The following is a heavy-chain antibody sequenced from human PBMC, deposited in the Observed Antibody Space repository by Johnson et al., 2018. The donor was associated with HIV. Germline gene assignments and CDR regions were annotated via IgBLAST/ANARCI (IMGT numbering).Heavy chain of an antibody. J-gene: IGHJ3*02. D-gene: IGHD3-10*01. CDR2: IWYDGSNT. V-gene: IGHV3-33*06. Sequence: QVQLVESGGGVVQPGRSLRLSCAASGFTFSSYGMHWVRQAPGKGLEWVAVIWYDGSNTYYADSVKGRFTISRANSKNTLYLQMNSLRAEDTAVYYCAKDLNYGSGPVDIWGQGTMVTVSS. CDR1: GFTFSSYG. CDR3: AKDLNYGSGPVDI.